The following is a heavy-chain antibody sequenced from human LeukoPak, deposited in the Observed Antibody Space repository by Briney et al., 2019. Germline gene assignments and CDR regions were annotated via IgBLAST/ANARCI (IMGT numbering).Heavy chain of an antibody. D-gene: IGHD3-22*01. CDR2: IYYSGIT. V-gene: IGHV4-61*10. CDR1: GGSISSGSYY. CDR3: ARHFRSYYYDSSAQGPRSKVDY. J-gene: IGHJ4*02. Sequence: PSETLSLTCTVSGGSISSGSYYWSWIRQPAGKGLEWIGYIYYSGITNYNPSLKSRVTISVDTSKNQFSLKLSSVTAADTAVYYCARHFRSYYYDSSAQGPRSKVDYWGQGTLVTVSS.